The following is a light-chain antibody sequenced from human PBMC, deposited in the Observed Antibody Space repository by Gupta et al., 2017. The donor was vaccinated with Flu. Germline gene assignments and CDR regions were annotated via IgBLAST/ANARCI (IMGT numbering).Light chain of an antibody. CDR2: GAS. CDR1: QRIGDW. Sequence: IQMTQSPSTLSGSVGDRVTFTCRASQRIGDWLAWYQQKPGKAPKPLIYGASTLYEGVPSRFSGSGYGTEFTLTISSLQPDDFATYYCQHDDRFSVSFGQGTKLEI. J-gene: IGKJ2*01. CDR3: QHDDRFSVS. V-gene: IGKV1-5*03.